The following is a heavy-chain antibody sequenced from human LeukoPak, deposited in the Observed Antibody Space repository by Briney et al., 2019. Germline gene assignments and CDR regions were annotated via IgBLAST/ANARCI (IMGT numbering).Heavy chain of an antibody. CDR3: ARARIAARGWFDP. V-gene: IGHV1-46*01. D-gene: IGHD6-6*01. Sequence: ASVKVSCKASGYTFTSYYMHWVRQAPGQGLEWMGIINPSGGSTSYAQKFQGRVTMTRDMSTSTVYMELSSLRSEDTAVYYCARARIAARGWFDPWGQGTLVTVSS. J-gene: IGHJ5*02. CDR2: INPSGGST. CDR1: GYTFTSYY.